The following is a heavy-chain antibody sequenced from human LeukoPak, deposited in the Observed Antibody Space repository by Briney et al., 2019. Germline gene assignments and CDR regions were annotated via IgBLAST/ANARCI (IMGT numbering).Heavy chain of an antibody. D-gene: IGHD1-14*01. CDR1: GCTFSSFA. V-gene: IGHV3-23*01. CDR2: ISKSSTAT. J-gene: IGHJ4*02. CDR3: AKESPYTSPRNYYFDY. Sequence: GGSLRLSCVASGCTFSSFAMSWVRQAPGKGLEWVSAISKSSTATYYGDSVKGRSSISRDDSKNTVYLQINSLRADDTAIYYCAKESPYTSPRNYYFDYWGQGTLVTVSS.